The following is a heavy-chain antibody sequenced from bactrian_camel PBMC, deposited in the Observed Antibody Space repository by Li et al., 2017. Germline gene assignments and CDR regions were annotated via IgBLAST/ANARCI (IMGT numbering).Heavy chain of an antibody. CDR1: GFMFDNYD. CDR2: IISGGGRI. CDR3: AAGPVGWSLDLNPGAFGY. D-gene: IGHD5*01. Sequence: VQLVESGGGLVQPGGSLRLSCATSGFMFDNYDMSWVRQAPGKGLEWVSAIISGGGRIYYADSVKGRFTISLDNAINTLYLQIDELEPEDTATYYCAAGPVGWSLDLNPGAFGYWGQGTQVTVS. J-gene: IGHJ6*01. V-gene: IGHV3S40*01.